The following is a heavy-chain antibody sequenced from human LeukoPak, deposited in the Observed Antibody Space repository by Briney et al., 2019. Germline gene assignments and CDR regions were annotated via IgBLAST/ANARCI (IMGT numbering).Heavy chain of an antibody. CDR3: ARVARAAFDI. CDR2: INHSGST. J-gene: IGHJ3*02. V-gene: IGHV4-34*01. CDR1: GGSFSGYY. Sequence: SETLSLTCAVYGGSFSGYYRSWLRQPPGKGLEWIGEINHSGSTNYNPSLKSRVTISVDTSKNQFSLKLSSVTAADTAVYYCARVARAAFDIWGQGTMVTVSS.